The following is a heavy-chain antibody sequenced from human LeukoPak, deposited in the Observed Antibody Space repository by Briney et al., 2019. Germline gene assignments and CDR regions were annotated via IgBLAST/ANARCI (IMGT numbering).Heavy chain of an antibody. CDR3: ARDLRRPGGEGV. CDR1: GGSISSGGYY. V-gene: IGHV4-31*03. Sequence: PSETLSLTCTVSGGSISSGGYYWSWIRQHPGKGLEWIGNIYYSGSTYYNPSLKSRVTISVDTSKNQFSLKLSSVTAADTAVYYCARDLRRPGGEGVWGQGTMVTVSS. J-gene: IGHJ3*01. CDR2: IYYSGST. D-gene: IGHD2-21*01.